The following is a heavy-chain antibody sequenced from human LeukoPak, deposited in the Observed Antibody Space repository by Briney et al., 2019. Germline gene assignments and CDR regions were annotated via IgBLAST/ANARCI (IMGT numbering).Heavy chain of an antibody. Sequence: SETLSLTCTVSGGSISNYYWNWIRQPPGKGLEWIGYIYYGGSTNYNPSLQSRVIISVDKSKNQFSLKLTSVTAADTAVYYCARAFTGYCSGGSCYLGWFDPWGQGTLVTVSS. D-gene: IGHD2-15*01. CDR2: IYYGGST. CDR3: ARAFTGYCSGGSCYLGWFDP. V-gene: IGHV4-59*12. CDR1: GGSISNYY. J-gene: IGHJ5*02.